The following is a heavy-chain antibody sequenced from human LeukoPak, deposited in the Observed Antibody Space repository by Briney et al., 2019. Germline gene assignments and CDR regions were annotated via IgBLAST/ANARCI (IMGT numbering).Heavy chain of an antibody. Sequence: GASVKVSCKASGYTFTGYYMHWVRQAPGQGLEWMGRVIPILGIANYAQKFQGRVTITADKSTSTAYMELSSLRSEDTAVYYCARVPNYGGFDYWGQGTLVTVSS. J-gene: IGHJ4*02. V-gene: IGHV1-69*04. D-gene: IGHD4-23*01. CDR3: ARVPNYGGFDY. CDR1: GYTFTGYY. CDR2: VIPILGIA.